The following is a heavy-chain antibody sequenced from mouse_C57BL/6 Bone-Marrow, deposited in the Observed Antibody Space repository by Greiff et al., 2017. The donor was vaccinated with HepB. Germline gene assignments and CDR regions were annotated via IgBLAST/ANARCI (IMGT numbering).Heavy chain of an antibody. D-gene: IGHD1-1*01. CDR2: ISSGGSYT. CDR3: ARHIYYYGSSLDY. CDR1: GFTFSSYG. V-gene: IGHV5-6*01. J-gene: IGHJ2*01. Sequence: EVKLVESGGDLVKPGGSLKLSCAASGFTFSSYGMSWVRQTPDKRLEWVATISSGGSYTYYPDSVKGRFTISRDNAKNTLYLQRSSLKSEDTAMYYCARHIYYYGSSLDYWGQGTTLTVSS.